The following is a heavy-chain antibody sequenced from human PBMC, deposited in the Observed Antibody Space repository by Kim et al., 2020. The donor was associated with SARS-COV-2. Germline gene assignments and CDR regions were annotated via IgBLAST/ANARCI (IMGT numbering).Heavy chain of an antibody. V-gene: IGHV3-23*01. CDR2: ST. Sequence: STYDADSVKGRFNITRDQSKNTLYLQMNSLGAEDTAVYYCAKDRDGVSDYWGQGTLVTVSS. J-gene: IGHJ4*02. CDR3: AKDRDGVSDY. D-gene: IGHD6-13*01.